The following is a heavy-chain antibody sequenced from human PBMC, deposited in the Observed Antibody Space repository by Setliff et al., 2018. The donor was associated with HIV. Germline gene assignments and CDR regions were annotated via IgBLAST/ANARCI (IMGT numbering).Heavy chain of an antibody. CDR2: ITPTGDT. Sequence: SETLSLTCAVYGGSVSGHYWGWFRQPPGKGLEWIGEITPTGDTNYIPSLKSRVAMSLDTSKNQFSLKLRSVTAADTAVYYCARGHCSGTNCYGVDYYGMDVWGQGTTVTVSS. V-gene: IGHV4-34*01. D-gene: IGHD2-2*01. CDR3: ARGHCSGTNCYGVDYYGMDV. J-gene: IGHJ6*02. CDR1: GGSVSGHY.